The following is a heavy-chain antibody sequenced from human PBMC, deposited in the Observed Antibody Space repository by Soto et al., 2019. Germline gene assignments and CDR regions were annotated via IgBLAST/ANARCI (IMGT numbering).Heavy chain of an antibody. J-gene: IGHJ4*02. V-gene: IGHV1-2*02. CDR1: GYTFTGYY. CDR2: INPNSVGT. CDR3: ARSAMIVVVITS. Sequence: ASVKVSCKASGYTFTGYYMHWVRQAPGQGLEWMGWINPNSVGTNYAQKFQGRVTMTRDTSISTAYMELSRLRSDDTAVYYCARSAMIVVVITSWGQGTLVTVSS. D-gene: IGHD3-22*01.